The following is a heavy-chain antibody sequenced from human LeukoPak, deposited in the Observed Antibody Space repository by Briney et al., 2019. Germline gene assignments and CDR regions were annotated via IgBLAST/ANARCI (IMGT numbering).Heavy chain of an antibody. J-gene: IGHJ3*02. D-gene: IGHD3-22*01. CDR3: AKDRTMIVVVIHDAFDI. CDR2: ISGSGGST. V-gene: IGHV3-23*01. CDR1: GFTFSSYA. Sequence: PGGSLRLPCAASGFTFSSYAMSWVRQAPGKGLEWVSAISGSGGSTYYADSVKGRFTISRDNSKNTLYLQMNSLRAEDTAVYYCAKDRTMIVVVIHDAFDIWGQGTMVTVSS.